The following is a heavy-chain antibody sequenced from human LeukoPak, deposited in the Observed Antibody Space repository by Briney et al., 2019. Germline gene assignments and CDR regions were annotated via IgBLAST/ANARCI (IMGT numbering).Heavy chain of an antibody. V-gene: IGHV4-39*07. D-gene: IGHD6-19*01. CDR2: IYYRGST. J-gene: IGHJ5*02. CDR1: GGSISSSSYY. Sequence: PSETLSLTCTVSGGSISSSSYYWGWIRQPPGKGLERIGSIYYRGSTYYNPSLKSRVAISVDTSKNQFSLKLSSVTAADTAVYYCARDSRSGWGNWFDPWGQGTLVTVSS. CDR3: ARDSRSGWGNWFDP.